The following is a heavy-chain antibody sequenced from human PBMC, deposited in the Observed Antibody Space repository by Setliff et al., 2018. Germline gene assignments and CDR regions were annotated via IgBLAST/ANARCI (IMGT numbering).Heavy chain of an antibody. J-gene: IGHJ6*03. D-gene: IGHD5-18*01. CDR3: AREGVDTRSSTDYRYYMDV. Sequence: SETLSLTCSASGVDVIERLYYWSWVRQSPGKGLEWIGTRYYTGTTFYNPSLESRVAVSLDASEKKFSLNLRPVTTADTAVYYCAREGVDTRSSTDYRYYMDVWGKGTTVTVSS. CDR1: GVDVIERLYY. V-gene: IGHV4-39*02. CDR2: RYYTGTT.